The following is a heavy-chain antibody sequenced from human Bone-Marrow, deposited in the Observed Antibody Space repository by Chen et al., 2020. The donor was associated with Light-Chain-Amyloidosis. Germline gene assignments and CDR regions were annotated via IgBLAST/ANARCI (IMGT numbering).Heavy chain of an antibody. CDR3: ARLDYGGSTRYYYGMDV. D-gene: IGHD4-17*01. V-gene: IGHV4-31*03. CDR2: IYYTGST. CDR1: GGSISNGGYY. J-gene: IGHJ6*02. Sequence: QEQLQESGPGLVKHSQTLSLTCSVSGGSISNGGYYWSWLRQHPGKGLEWIVYIYYTGSTYYKPSLRGRVTMSVDTSKNQFSLRVNSVTAADTAIYYCARLDYGGSTRYYYGMDVWGQGTTVTVSS.